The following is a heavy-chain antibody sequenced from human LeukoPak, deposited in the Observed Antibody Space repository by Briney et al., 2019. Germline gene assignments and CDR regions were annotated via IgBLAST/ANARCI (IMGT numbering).Heavy chain of an antibody. CDR2: ISGSGGST. CDR1: GFTFSSYA. CDR3: ASLAAAGTGFDP. V-gene: IGHV3-23*01. D-gene: IGHD6-13*01. Sequence: GGSLRLSCAASGFTFSSYAMSRVRQAPGKGLEWVSAISGSGGSTYYAGSVKGRFTISRDNSKNTLYLQMNSLRAEDTAVYYCASLAAAGTGFDPWGQGTLVTVSS. J-gene: IGHJ5*02.